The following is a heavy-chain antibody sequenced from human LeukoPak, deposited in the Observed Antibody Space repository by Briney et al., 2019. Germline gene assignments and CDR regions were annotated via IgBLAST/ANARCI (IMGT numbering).Heavy chain of an antibody. CDR2: IYHSGST. CDR1: GGSISSSNW. Sequence: PSETLSLTCTVSGGSISSSNWWSWVRQPPGKGLEWIGEIYHSGSTNYNPSLKSRVTISVDKSKNQFSLKLSSVTAADTAVYYCASLAVAGSSVDYWGQGTLVTVSS. V-gene: IGHV4-4*02. D-gene: IGHD6-19*01. CDR3: ASLAVAGSSVDY. J-gene: IGHJ4*02.